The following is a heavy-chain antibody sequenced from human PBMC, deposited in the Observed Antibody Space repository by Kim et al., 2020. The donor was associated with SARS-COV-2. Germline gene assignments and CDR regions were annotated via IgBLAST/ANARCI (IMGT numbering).Heavy chain of an antibody. V-gene: IGHV3-23*01. J-gene: IGHJ4*02. D-gene: IGHD5-12*01. Sequence: GGSLRLSCAASGFTFSSYAMSWVRQAPGKGLEWVSAISGSGGSTYYADSVKGRFTISRDNSKNTLYLQMNSLRAEDTAVYYCAKERDVVATIEGGVTEYWGQGTLVTVSS. CDR2: ISGSGGST. CDR3: AKERDVVATIEGGVTEY. CDR1: GFTFSSYA.